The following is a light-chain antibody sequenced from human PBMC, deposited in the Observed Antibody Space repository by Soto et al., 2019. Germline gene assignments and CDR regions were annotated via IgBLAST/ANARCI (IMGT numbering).Light chain of an antibody. CDR3: QHYNSYSEA. Sequence: IPLTQSPSTLSGSLGDRVTLTCRASQTISSWLAWYQQKPGKAPKLLIYKASTLKSGVPSRFSGSGSGTEFTLTISSLQPDDFATYYCQHYNSYSEACGQGTKV. V-gene: IGKV1-5*03. J-gene: IGKJ1*01. CDR2: KAS. CDR1: QTISSW.